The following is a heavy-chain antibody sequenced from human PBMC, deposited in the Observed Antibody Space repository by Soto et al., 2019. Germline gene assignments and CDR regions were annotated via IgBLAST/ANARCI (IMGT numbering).Heavy chain of an antibody. V-gene: IGHV1-69*12. Sequence: QVQLVQSGAEVKKPGSSVKVSCKASGGTFSSYAISWVRQAPGQGLEWMGGIIPIFGTANYAQKFQGRVTITADESTSTAYMELRSLRSEDTAVYYCARGERIAARPYYYYYGMDVWGQGTTVTVSS. CDR1: GGTFSSYA. D-gene: IGHD6-6*01. J-gene: IGHJ6*02. CDR2: IIPIFGTA. CDR3: ARGERIAARPYYYYYGMDV.